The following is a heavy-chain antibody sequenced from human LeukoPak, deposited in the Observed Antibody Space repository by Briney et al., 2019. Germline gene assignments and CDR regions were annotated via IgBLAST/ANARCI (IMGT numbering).Heavy chain of an antibody. D-gene: IGHD5-18*01. CDR2: MNPNSGNT. J-gene: IGHJ4*02. V-gene: IGHV1-8*01. Sequence: GASVKDSCRASGYTFTSYDINWVRQATGQGLEWMGWMNPNSGNTGYAQKFQGRVTMTRNTSISTAYMELSSLRSEDTAVYYCARGREYSYGRRGRNWGQGTLVTVSS. CDR3: ARGREYSYGRRGRN. CDR1: GYTFTSYD.